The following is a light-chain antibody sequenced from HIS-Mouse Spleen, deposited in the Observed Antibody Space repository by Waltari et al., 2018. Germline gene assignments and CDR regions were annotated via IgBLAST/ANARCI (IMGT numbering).Light chain of an antibody. CDR3: NSRDSSGNRWV. J-gene: IGLJ3*02. CDR1: RLRSYY. V-gene: IGLV3-19*01. Sequence: SSELTQDPAVSVALGQTVRITCQGDRLRSYYASWYQQKPGQAPVIVIYGKNNRPSGIPDRFSGSSSGNTASLTITGAQAEDEADYYCNSRDSSGNRWVFGGGTKLTVL. CDR2: GKN.